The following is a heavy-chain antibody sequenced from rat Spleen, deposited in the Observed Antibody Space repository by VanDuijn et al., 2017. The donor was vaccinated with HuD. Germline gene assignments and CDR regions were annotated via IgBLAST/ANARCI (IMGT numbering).Heavy chain of an antibody. D-gene: IGHD1-11*01. V-gene: IGHV2S12*01. Sequence: SFSCTVSGFSLTSKGVSWIRQPPGKGLEWIAAISSGGSTYYNSPLKSRLSISRDTSKSQVFLKMNSLQTEDTAIYFCSRATEGTLFDYWGQGVMVTVSS. J-gene: IGHJ2*01. CDR1: GFSLTSKG. CDR3: SRATEGTLFDY. CDR2: ISSGGST.